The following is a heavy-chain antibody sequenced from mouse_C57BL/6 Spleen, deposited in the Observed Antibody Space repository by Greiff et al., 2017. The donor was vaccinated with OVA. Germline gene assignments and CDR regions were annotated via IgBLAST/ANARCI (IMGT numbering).Heavy chain of an antibody. CDR3: ARHEERDYDVGYYAMVN. CDR2: FYPGSGSI. V-gene: IGHV1-62-2*01. Sequence: QVQLQQSGAELVKPGASVKLSCKASGYTFTEYTIHWVKQRSGQGLEWIGWFYPGSGSIKYNEKFKDKATLTADKSSSTDYMELSRLTSEDSAVYFCARHEERDYDVGYYAMVNCGEGTSVTVSS. CDR1: GYTFTEYT. J-gene: IGHJ4*01. D-gene: IGHD2-4*01.